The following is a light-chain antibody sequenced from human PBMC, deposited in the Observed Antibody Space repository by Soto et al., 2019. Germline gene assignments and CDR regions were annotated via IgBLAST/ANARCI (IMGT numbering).Light chain of an antibody. CDR3: QQYGSSPLS. V-gene: IGKV2-40*01. CDR2: TLS. J-gene: IGKJ4*01. CDR1: QSLLDSDDGNTY. Sequence: DIVMTQPPLSLPVTPGEPASISCRSSQSLLDSDDGNTYLDWYLHKSGQSPQLLIYTLSYRASGVPSRFSGSGSGTDFTLTISSLQPEDFAVYYCQQYGSSPLSFGGGTKVDIK.